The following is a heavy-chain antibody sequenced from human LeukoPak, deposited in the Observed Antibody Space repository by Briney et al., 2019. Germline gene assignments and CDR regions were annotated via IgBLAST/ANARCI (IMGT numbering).Heavy chain of an antibody. CDR1: GYTFTSYY. CDR2: INPSGGST. V-gene: IGHV1-46*01. CDR3: ARDLSLYSGYDPYYFDY. D-gene: IGHD5-12*01. J-gene: IGHJ4*02. Sequence: ASVKVSCKASGYTFTSYYMHWVRQAPGQGLEWMGIINPSGGSTSYAQKFQGRVTMTRDTSTSTVYMELSSLRSEDTAVYYCARDLSLYSGYDPYYFDYWGQGTLVTVSS.